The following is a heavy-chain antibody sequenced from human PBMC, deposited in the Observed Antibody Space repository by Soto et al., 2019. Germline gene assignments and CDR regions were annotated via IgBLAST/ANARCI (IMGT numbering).Heavy chain of an antibody. D-gene: IGHD2-15*01. CDR1: GDSFTSYA. V-gene: IGHV1-3*01. J-gene: IGHJ5*02. CDR2: INAGNGNT. CDR3: ARERDPSPRPPPKYSGWFDP. Sequence: ASVKVSCEACGDSFTSYAMLWVRQAPGQRLEWMGWINAGNGNTKYSQKFQGRVTITRDTSASTAYMELSSLRSEDTAVYYCARERDPSPRPPPKYSGWFDPWGQGTLVTVSS.